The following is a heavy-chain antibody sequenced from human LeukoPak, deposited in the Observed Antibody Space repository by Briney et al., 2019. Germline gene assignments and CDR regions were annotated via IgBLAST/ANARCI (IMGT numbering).Heavy chain of an antibody. J-gene: IGHJ5*02. CDR2: INPSGGST. Sequence: ASVKVSCKASGYTFTSYGISWVRQAPGQGLEWMGIINPSGGSTSYAQKFQGRVTMTRDMSTSTDYMELSSLRCEDTAVYYCARDNSVEDTAWWFDPWGQGTLVTVSS. CDR1: GYTFTSYG. D-gene: IGHD4-23*01. CDR3: ARDNSVEDTAWWFDP. V-gene: IGHV1-46*01.